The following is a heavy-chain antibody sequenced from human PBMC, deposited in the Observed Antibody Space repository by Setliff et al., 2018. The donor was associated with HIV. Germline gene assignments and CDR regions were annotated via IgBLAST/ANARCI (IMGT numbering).Heavy chain of an antibody. J-gene: IGHJ4*02. CDR1: GFTFSSYW. V-gene: IGHV3-74*01. D-gene: IGHD3-3*01. Sequence: GGSLRLSCAASGFTFSSYWMHWVRQAPGKGLVWVSRINNDGGTSYADSVKGRFTISRDNAKNTLYLQMNSLRAEDTAVYYCARPDFWSGHYNYWGQGTLVTVSS. CDR2: INNDGGT. CDR3: ARPDFWSGHYNY.